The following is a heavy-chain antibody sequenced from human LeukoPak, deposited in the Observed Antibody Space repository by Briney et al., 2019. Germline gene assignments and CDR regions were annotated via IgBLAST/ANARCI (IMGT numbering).Heavy chain of an antibody. CDR3: ARAGNFAFDI. J-gene: IGHJ3*02. V-gene: IGHV3-21*01. Sequence: GGSLRLSCAASGFTFSNYIMNWVRQAPGKGLEWVSSISSSGIYIYYADSVKGRFTISRDNAKNSLYLQMNSLSAEDTAVFYCARAGNFAFDISGQGTMVTVFS. CDR2: ISSSGIYI. D-gene: IGHD3-10*01. CDR1: GFTFSNYI.